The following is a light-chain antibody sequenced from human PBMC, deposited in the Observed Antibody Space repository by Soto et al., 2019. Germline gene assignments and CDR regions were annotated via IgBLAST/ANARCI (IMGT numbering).Light chain of an antibody. CDR1: SSDVGGYNY. CDR2: DVS. V-gene: IGLV2-14*01. CDR3: SAYTSSSTLVG. Sequence: QSALTQPASVSGSPGQSITISCTGTSSDVGGYNYVSWYQQHPGKAPKLMIYDVSNRPSGVSNRFSGSKSGNTASLTISGLQAEDEAEYYCSAYTSSSTLVGFGGGTKRTVL. J-gene: IGLJ2*01.